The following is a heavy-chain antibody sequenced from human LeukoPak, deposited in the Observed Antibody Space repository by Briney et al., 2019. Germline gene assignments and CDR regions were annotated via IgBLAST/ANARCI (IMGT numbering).Heavy chain of an antibody. J-gene: IGHJ3*02. CDR1: GGSISSYY. D-gene: IGHD3-10*01. CDR2: IYYSGST. V-gene: IGHV4-59*01. CDR3: ARPWFGELNAFDI. Sequence: PSETLSLTCTVSGGSISSYYWSWIRQPPGKGLEWIGYIYYSGSTNYNPSLKSRVTISVDTSKNQFSLKLSSVTAADTAVYYCARPWFGELNAFDIWGQGTMVTVPS.